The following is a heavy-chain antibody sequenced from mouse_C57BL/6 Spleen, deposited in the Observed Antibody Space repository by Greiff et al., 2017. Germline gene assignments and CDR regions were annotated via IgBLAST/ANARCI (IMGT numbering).Heavy chain of an antibody. CDR3: ARDGTAQALFDY. J-gene: IGHJ2*01. D-gene: IGHD3-2*02. Sequence: EVMLVESGGGLVKPGGSLKLSCAASGFTFSSYAMSWVRQTPEKRLEWVATISDGGSYTYYPDNVKGRFTISRDNAKNNLYLQMSHLKSEDTAMYYCARDGTAQALFDYWGQGTTLTVSS. V-gene: IGHV5-4*01. CDR2: ISDGGSYT. CDR1: GFTFSSYA.